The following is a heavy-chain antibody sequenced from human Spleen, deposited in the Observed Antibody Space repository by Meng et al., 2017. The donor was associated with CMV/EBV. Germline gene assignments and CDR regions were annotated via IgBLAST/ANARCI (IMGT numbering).Heavy chain of an antibody. CDR1: GFTFSSYE. J-gene: IGHJ6*02. V-gene: IGHV3-48*03. Sequence: GGSLRLSCAASGFTFSSYEMNWVRQAPGKGLEWVSYISRSGSTIYYADSVKGRFTISRDNAKNSLYLQMNSLRAEDTAVYYCARDVVVPAATNYYYYGMDVWGQGTTVTVSS. D-gene: IGHD2-2*01. CDR3: ARDVVVPAATNYYYYGMDV. CDR2: ISRSGSTI.